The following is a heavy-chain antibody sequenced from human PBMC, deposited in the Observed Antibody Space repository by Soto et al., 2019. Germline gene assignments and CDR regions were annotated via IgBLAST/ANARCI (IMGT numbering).Heavy chain of an antibody. D-gene: IGHD4-17*01. CDR1: GGSISSYY. CDR2: IYYSVRT. CDR3: ARDGVGIYGDLDYYYGTEV. J-gene: IGHJ6*04. V-gene: IGHV4-59*01. Sequence: SETLSLTCTASGGSISSYYWSWIRQRPGKGLEWIGYIYYSVRTNYNPSLKSRVTISVDTSKNQFSLKLSSVTAADTAVYYCARDGVGIYGDLDYYYGTEVWGKDTTVTTSS.